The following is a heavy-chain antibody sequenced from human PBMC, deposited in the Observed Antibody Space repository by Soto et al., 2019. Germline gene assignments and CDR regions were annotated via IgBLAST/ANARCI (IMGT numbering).Heavy chain of an antibody. D-gene: IGHD5-12*01. V-gene: IGHV1-24*01. CDR2: FDPEDGET. Sequence: ASVKVSCKVSGYTLTELSMHWVRQAPGKGLEWMGGFDPEDGETIYAQKFQGRVTMTEDTSTDTAYMELSSLRSEDTAVYYCATEAYSGAVVATDPGGLRNYYYYGMDVWGQGTTVTVSS. J-gene: IGHJ6*02. CDR3: ATEAYSGAVVATDPGGLRNYYYYGMDV. CDR1: GYTLTELS.